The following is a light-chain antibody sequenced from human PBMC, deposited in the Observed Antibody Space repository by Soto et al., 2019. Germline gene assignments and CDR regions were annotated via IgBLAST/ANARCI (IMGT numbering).Light chain of an antibody. CDR1: RRVSSY. CDR3: LRYYKSQWT. Sequence: EILMTQSPATLSLSPGERPTLSCRASRRVSSYLAWYQQKPGQARRLLIYAAYTRQIGITARFSGSGSGTEFTLTISSLQSEDCAIYYCLRYYKSQWTVGQRTKVDIK. V-gene: IGKV3-15*01. J-gene: IGKJ1*01. CDR2: AAY.